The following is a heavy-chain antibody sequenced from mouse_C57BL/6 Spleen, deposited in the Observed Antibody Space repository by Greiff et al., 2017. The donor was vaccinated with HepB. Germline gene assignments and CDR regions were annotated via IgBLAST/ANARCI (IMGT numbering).Heavy chain of an antibody. J-gene: IGHJ4*01. V-gene: IGHV1-50*01. CDR3: ARDAQTGAMDY. Sequence: VQLQQSGAELVKPGASVKLSCKASGYTFTSYWMQWVKQRPGQGLEWIGEIDPSDSYTNYNQKFKGKATLTVDTSASPAYMQLSSLTSEDSAVYYCARDAQTGAMDYWGQGTSVTVSS. CDR2: IDPSDSYT. CDR1: GYTFTSYW.